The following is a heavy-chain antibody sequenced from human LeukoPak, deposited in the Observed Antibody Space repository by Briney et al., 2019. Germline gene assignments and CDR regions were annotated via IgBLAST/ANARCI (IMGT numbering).Heavy chain of an antibody. D-gene: IGHD3-16*01. Sequence: GATVKVSCKASGYTFTGYYMHWVRQAPGQGLEWMGWINPNSGGTNYAQKFQGRVTMTRDTSISTAYMELSRLRSDDTAVYYCAREVIVGESFPPYNWFDPWGQGTLVTVSS. CDR2: INPNSGGT. CDR3: AREVIVGESFPPYNWFDP. CDR1: GYTFTGYY. J-gene: IGHJ5*02. V-gene: IGHV1-2*02.